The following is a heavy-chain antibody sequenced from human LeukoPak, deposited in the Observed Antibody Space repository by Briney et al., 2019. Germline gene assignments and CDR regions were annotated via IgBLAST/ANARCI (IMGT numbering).Heavy chain of an antibody. CDR1: GFTFSSYG. CDR3: AMPGPTTPKNSYYMEV. CDR2: IRYDGSNK. V-gene: IGHV3-30*02. J-gene: IGHJ6*03. D-gene: IGHD4-11*01. Sequence: GGSLRLSCAASGFTFSSYGMHWVRQAPGKGLEWVAFIRYDGSNKYYADSVKGRFTISRDNSKNTLYLQMNSLRAEDTAVYYCAMPGPTTPKNSYYMEVSGKGTTVTVS.